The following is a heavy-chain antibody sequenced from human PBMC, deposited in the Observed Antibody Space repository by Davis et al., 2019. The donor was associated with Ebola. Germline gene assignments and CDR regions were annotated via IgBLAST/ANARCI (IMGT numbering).Heavy chain of an antibody. V-gene: IGHV3-30-3*01. CDR2: ISYDGSNK. Sequence: GESLKISCAASGFTFSSYAMHWVRQAPGKGLEWVAVISYDGSNKYYADSVKGRFTISRDNSKNTLYLQMNSLRAEDTAVYYCARDAIPTVTTFFCGMDVWGQGTTVTVSS. D-gene: IGHD4-17*01. CDR1: GFTFSSYA. J-gene: IGHJ6*02. CDR3: ARDAIPTVTTFFCGMDV.